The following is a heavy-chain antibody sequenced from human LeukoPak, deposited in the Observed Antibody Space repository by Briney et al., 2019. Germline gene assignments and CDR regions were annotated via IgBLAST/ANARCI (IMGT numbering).Heavy chain of an antibody. CDR3: AKGLGSGVRGTFDY. D-gene: IGHD3-10*01. V-gene: IGHV4-59*01. J-gene: IGHJ4*02. Sequence: SETLSLTCTVSGGSINNYYWSWIRQPPGKGLEWIGYIYYSGNTNYNPSLKSRVTISVDTSRNHFSLRLSSVTAADTAGYYCAKGLGSGVRGTFDYWGQGTLVPVSS. CDR2: IYYSGNT. CDR1: GGSINNYY.